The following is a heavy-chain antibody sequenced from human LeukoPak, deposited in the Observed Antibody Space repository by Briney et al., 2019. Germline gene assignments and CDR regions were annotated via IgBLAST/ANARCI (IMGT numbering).Heavy chain of an antibody. D-gene: IGHD6-6*01. J-gene: IGHJ4*02. Sequence: TGGSLRLSCTASGFSFSGHWMHWARQLPGKGLAWVSRISPTGSTTSYADSVKGRFTVSRDNAKNTLYLQVNNLRAEDTAVYYCARGPNSNWSGLDFWGQGTLLTVSS. CDR3: ARGPNSNWSGLDF. CDR2: ISPTGSTT. V-gene: IGHV3-74*01. CDR1: GFSFSGHW.